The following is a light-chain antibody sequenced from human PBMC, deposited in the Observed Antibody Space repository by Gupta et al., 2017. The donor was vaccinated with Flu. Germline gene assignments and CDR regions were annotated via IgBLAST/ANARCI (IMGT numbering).Light chain of an antibody. CDR3: QQYGSSPPYT. CDR2: GVS. V-gene: IGKV3-20*01. J-gene: IGKJ2*01. Sequence: TLSLSPGERATLSCRASQYVSSSYFAWYQQKPGQAPRLLIYGVSTRATGIPDRFSGSGSGTDFTLTISRLEPEDFAVYYCQQYGSSPPYTFGQGTKLEIK. CDR1: QYVSSSY.